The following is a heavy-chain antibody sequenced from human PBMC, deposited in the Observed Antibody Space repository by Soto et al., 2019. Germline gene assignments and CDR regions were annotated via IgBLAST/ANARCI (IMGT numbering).Heavy chain of an antibody. V-gene: IGHV1-69*13. CDR1: GGTFSSYA. CDR3: AAPYGGKNPFPYSYYGMDV. CDR2: IIPIFGTA. J-gene: IGHJ6*02. D-gene: IGHD4-17*01. Sequence: ASVKVSCKASGGTFSSYAISWVRQAPGQGLEWMGGIIPIFGTANYAQKFQGRVTITADESTSTAYMELSSLRSEDTAVYYCAAPYGGKNPFPYSYYGMDVWGQGTTVTVSS.